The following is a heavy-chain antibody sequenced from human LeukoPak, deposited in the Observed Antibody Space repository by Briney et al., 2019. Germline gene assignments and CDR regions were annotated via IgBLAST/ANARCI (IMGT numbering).Heavy chain of an antibody. CDR3: ARDPERGDGYNFFVL. D-gene: IGHD5-24*01. CDR1: GYTFTTYV. CDR2: ITPDNGNT. Sequence: ASVKVSCKASGYTFTTYVMHWVRQAPGQRLEWMGWITPDNGNTKYSQKFQDRVTITRDTSASTAYMDLSSLRSEDTAIYYCARDPERGDGYNFFVLWGQGTLVTVSS. J-gene: IGHJ4*02. V-gene: IGHV1-3*01.